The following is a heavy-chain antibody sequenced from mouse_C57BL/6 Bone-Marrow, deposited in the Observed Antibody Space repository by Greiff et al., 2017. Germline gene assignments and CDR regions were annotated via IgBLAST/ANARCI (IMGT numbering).Heavy chain of an antibody. D-gene: IGHD1-1*01. CDR2: ISYDGSN. CDR3: AREGDGSSSYWYFDV. J-gene: IGHJ1*03. CDR1: GYSITSGYY. V-gene: IGHV3-6*01. Sequence: VQLQQSGPGLVKPSQSLSLTCSVTGYSITSGYYWNWIRQFPGNKLEWMGYISYDGSNNYNPSLKNRISITRDTSKNQFFLKLNSVTTEDTATYYCAREGDGSSSYWYFDVWGTGTTVTVSS.